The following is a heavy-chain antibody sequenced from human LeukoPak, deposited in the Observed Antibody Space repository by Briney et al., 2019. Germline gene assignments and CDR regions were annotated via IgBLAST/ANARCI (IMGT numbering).Heavy chain of an antibody. CDR2: INHSGST. CDR3: AIAGAAAGTLNDY. CDR1: GRSLSGYY. V-gene: IGHV4-34*01. J-gene: IGHJ4*02. Sequence: SETLSLTCAVYGRSLSGYYWSWIRQPPGKGLEWIGEINHSGSTNYNPSLKSRVTISVDTSKNQFSLKLSSVTAADTAVYYCAIAGAAAGTLNDYWGQGTLVTVSS. D-gene: IGHD6-13*01.